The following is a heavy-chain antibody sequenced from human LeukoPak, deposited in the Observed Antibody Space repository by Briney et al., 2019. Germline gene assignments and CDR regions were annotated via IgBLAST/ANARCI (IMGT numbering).Heavy chain of an antibody. J-gene: IGHJ4*02. Sequence: SETLSLTCAVYGGSFSGYYWSWMRQPSGKGLEWMGEINHSGSTNHNPSLKSRVTISVDTSKNQFSLKRSSETAADTAVYYCARGSGGRRIVVVVAARGSFDYWGQGTLVTVSS. CDR1: GGSFSGYY. V-gene: IGHV4-34*01. CDR3: ARGSGGRRIVVVVAARGSFDY. D-gene: IGHD2-15*01. CDR2: INHSGST.